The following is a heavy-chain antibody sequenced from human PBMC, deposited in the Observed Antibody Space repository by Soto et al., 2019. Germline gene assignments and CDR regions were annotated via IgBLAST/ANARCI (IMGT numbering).Heavy chain of an antibody. CDR3: ARILFGTSWSLSGWFDP. V-gene: IGHV2-26*01. D-gene: IGHD6-13*01. J-gene: IGHJ5*02. CDR2: IFSNDEK. Sequence: QVTLKESGPVLVKPTETLTLTCTVSGFSLSNARMGVSWNRQPPGKALERLAHIFSNDEKSYSTTLKSRLTISNDTSKSQVVLTITDVDPVDTATYYCARILFGTSWSLSGWFDPWGQGTLVTVSS. CDR1: GFSLSNARMG.